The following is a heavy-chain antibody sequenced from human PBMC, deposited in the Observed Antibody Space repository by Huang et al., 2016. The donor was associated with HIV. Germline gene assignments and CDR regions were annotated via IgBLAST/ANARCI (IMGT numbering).Heavy chain of an antibody. Sequence: EVQLVESGGDLVQQGGSLRISGAASGFFFNIYSMNWVRQAPGKVLEWVSYMSSGSTTIDYADAVKGRFTISRDNAKNSLYLQMNSLRAEDTAVYYCARDGLRGRLMTRSLDYWGQGTLVTVSS. J-gene: IGHJ4*02. V-gene: IGHV3-48*01. D-gene: IGHD3-10*01. CDR2: MSSGSTTI. CDR1: GFFFNIYS. CDR3: ARDGLRGRLMTRSLDY.